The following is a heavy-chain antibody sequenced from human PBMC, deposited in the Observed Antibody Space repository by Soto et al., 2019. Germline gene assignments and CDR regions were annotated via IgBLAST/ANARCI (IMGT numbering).Heavy chain of an antibody. CDR2: ISGSGGST. CDR1: GFTFSSYA. V-gene: IGHV3-23*01. Sequence: GGSLRLSCAASGFTFSSYAMSWVRQAPGKGLEWVSAISGSGGSTYYADSVKGRFTISRDNSKNTLYLQMNSLRAEDTAVYYCAKDLGTYYYDSSGYYSGRSQGSHYFDYWGQGTLVTVSS. CDR3: AKDLGTYYYDSSGYYSGRSQGSHYFDY. D-gene: IGHD3-22*01. J-gene: IGHJ4*02.